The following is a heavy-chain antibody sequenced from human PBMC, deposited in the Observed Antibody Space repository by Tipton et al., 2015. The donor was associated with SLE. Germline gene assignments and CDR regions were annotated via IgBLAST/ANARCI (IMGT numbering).Heavy chain of an antibody. J-gene: IGHJ1*01. D-gene: IGHD6-25*01. CDR2: SNHSGST. CDR1: GGSFSGYY. Sequence: LRLSCAVYGGSFSGYYWSWIRQPPGKGLEWIGESNHSGSTNYNPALKSRVTISVDTSKNQFSLKLSSVTAADTAVYYCARIGYRAYFQHWGQGTLVTVSS. V-gene: IGHV4-34*01. CDR3: ARIGYRAYFQH.